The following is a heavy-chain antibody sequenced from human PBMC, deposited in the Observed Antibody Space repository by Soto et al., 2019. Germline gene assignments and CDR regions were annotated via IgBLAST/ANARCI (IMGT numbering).Heavy chain of an antibody. CDR2: IIPIFGTA. J-gene: IGHJ6*02. Sequence: QVQLVQSGAEVKKPGSSVKVSCKASGGTFSSYAISWVRQAPGQGLEWMGGIIPIFGTANYAQKFQGRVTITADESTSKAYMELSSLRSEDTAVYYCARARAIVVVPAAIDYYYGMDVWGQGTTVTVSS. CDR3: ARARAIVVVPAAIDYYYGMDV. D-gene: IGHD2-2*01. V-gene: IGHV1-69*01. CDR1: GGTFSSYA.